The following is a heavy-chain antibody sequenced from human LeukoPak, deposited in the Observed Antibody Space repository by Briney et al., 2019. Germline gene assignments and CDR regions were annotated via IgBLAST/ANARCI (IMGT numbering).Heavy chain of an antibody. J-gene: IGHJ2*01. CDR1: GGTFSSYA. D-gene: IGHD3-22*01. Sequence: SVTASCTASGGTFSSYAISWVRQAPGQGLEWMGGIIPIFGTANYAQKFQGRVTITADESTSTAYMELSSLRSEDTAVYYCARVGNDSSGYFPRWYFDLWGRGTLVTVSS. V-gene: IGHV1-69*01. CDR3: ARVGNDSSGYFPRWYFDL. CDR2: IIPIFGTA.